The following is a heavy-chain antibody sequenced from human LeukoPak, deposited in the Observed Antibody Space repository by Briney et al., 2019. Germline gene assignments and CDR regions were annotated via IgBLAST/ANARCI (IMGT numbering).Heavy chain of an antibody. V-gene: IGHV4-61*02. CDR2: IYSSGST. D-gene: IGHD4-17*01. Sequence: SETLSLTCTVSGGSISSGTYYWSWIRQPAGKGLAWIGRIYSSGSTSYNPSLESRVTISVDTSKNRFSLKLSSVTAADTAVYYCAIHDYGDRDAFDIWGQGTMVTVSS. J-gene: IGHJ3*02. CDR1: GGSISSGTYY. CDR3: AIHDYGDRDAFDI.